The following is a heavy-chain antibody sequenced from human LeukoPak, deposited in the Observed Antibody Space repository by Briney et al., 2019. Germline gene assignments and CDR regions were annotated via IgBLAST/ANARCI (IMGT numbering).Heavy chain of an antibody. J-gene: IGHJ4*02. D-gene: IGHD4-17*01. V-gene: IGHV3-33*06. CDR2: IWYDGSNK. Sequence: GGSLRLSCAASGFTFSSYGMHWVRQAPGKGLEWVAVIWYDGSNKYYADSVKGRFTISRDNSKNTLYLQMNSLRAEDTAVYYCAKAIIGDYVGYDYWGQGTLVTVSS. CDR1: GFTFSSYG. CDR3: AKAIIGDYVGYDY.